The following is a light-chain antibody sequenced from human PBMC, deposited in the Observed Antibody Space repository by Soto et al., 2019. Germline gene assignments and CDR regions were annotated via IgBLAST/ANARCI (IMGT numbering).Light chain of an antibody. Sequence: DIQMTQSPSSLSASDGDRVTITCRASQYISSYVNWYQQKPGKAPKFLIYGASDLQRGVPSRFSGSGSGTDFTLTINSLQPEDFATYYCQQSYSRPLTFGPGTKLDIK. CDR2: GAS. CDR1: QYISSY. J-gene: IGKJ3*01. V-gene: IGKV1-39*01. CDR3: QQSYSRPLT.